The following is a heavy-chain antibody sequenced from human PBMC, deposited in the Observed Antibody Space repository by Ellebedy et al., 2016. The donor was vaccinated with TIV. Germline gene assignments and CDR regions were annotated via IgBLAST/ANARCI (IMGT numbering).Heavy chain of an antibody. CDR1: GFTLSSYS. CDR3: ARDNHPIQLWPTAFDY. D-gene: IGHD5-18*01. CDR2: ISSSGRNI. J-gene: IGHJ4*02. Sequence: GESLKISXAASGFTLSSYSMNWVRQAPGKGLEWVSSISSSGRNIYDADSVKGRFTISRDNAKNSLYLQMNSLRAEDTAVYYCARDNHPIQLWPTAFDYWGQGTLVTVSS. V-gene: IGHV3-21*01.